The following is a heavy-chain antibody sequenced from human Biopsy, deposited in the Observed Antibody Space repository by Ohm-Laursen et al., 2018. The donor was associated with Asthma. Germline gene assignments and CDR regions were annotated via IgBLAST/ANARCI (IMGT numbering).Heavy chain of an antibody. D-gene: IGHD3-3*01. CDR1: GFTFSSYS. Sequence: LSLTCAASGFTFSSYSMNWVRQAPGKGLEWVSYISSSSSTIYYADSVKGRFTISRDNAKNSLYLQMNSLRDEGTAVYYCARMITIFGVVSRGMDVWGQGTTVTVSS. CDR3: ARMITIFGVVSRGMDV. CDR2: ISSSSSTI. V-gene: IGHV3-48*02. J-gene: IGHJ6*02.